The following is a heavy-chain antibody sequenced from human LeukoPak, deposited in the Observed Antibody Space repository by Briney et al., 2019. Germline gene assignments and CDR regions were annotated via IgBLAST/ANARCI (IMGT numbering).Heavy chain of an antibody. CDR1: GYTFSSYD. CDR3: ARLSETPAYYDTHVYYYLGC. Sequence: ASVKVSCKASGYTFSSYDINWVRQATGQGLEWMGWMNPTTGNTGYAQKFQGRITMTRDTSINTAYMEISSLRSEDTAIYYCARLSETPAYYDTHVYYYLGCWGQGTLVTVSS. J-gene: IGHJ4*02. D-gene: IGHD3-22*01. V-gene: IGHV1-8*01. CDR2: MNPTTGNT.